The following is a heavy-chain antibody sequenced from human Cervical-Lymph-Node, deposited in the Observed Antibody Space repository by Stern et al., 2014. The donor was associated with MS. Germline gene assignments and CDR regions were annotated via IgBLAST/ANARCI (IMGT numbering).Heavy chain of an antibody. CDR2: IHYSGST. V-gene: IGHV4-31*03. CDR3: AAELGGSYYFDY. D-gene: IGHD1-26*01. Sequence: MQLVESGPGLVKPSQTLSLTCTVSGGSISSGGYYWSWIRQHPGKGLEWIGYIHYSGSTYYNPSLKSRVTISVDTSKNQFSLKLSSVTAADTAVYYCAAELGGSYYFDYWGQGTLVTVSS. J-gene: IGHJ4*02. CDR1: GGSISSGGYY.